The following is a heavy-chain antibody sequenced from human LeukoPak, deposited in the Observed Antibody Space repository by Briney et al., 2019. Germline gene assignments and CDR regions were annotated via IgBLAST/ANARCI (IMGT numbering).Heavy chain of an antibody. J-gene: IGHJ5*02. D-gene: IGHD5-24*01. V-gene: IGHV3-21*01. CDR3: ARGVNWVETDNWFDP. CDR1: GFTFSSYS. CDR2: ISSSSSYI. Sequence: PGGSLRLSCAASGFTFSSYSMNWVRQAPGKGLEWVSSISSSSSYIYYADSVKGRFTISRDNAKNSLYLQMNSLRAEDTAVYYCARGVNWVETDNWFDPWGQGTLVTVSS.